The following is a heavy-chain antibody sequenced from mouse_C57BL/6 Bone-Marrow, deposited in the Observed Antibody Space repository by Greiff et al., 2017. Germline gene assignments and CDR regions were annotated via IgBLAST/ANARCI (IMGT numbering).Heavy chain of an antibody. Sequence: EVMLVESGGDLVKPGGSLKLSCAASGFTFSSYGMSWVRQTPDKRLEWVATISSGGSYTYYPDSVKGRFTISRDNAKNTLYLQMSSLKSEDTAMYYCARRGGSSYERAYAMDYWGQGTSVTVSS. CDR2: ISSGGSYT. V-gene: IGHV5-6*02. J-gene: IGHJ4*01. CDR3: ARRGGSSYERAYAMDY. D-gene: IGHD1-1*01. CDR1: GFTFSSYG.